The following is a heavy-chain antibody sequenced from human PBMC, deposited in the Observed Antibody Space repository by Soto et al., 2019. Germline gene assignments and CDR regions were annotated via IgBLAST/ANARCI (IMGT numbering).Heavy chain of an antibody. CDR2: INPYNGNT. CDR1: GYTFTSYG. V-gene: IGHV1-18*01. CDR3: ARVGVGLAAPRVWPY. D-gene: IGHD6-13*01. Sequence: KVSCKASGYTFTSYGITWVRQAPGQGLEWMAWINPYNGNTKYAEKFLGRVTVTTDTSTATAYMEVRSLTSDDTAVFYCARVGVGLAAPRVWPYWGQGTPVTVSS. J-gene: IGHJ4*02.